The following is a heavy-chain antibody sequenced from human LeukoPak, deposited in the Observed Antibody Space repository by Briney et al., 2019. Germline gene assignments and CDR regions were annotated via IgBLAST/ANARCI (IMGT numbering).Heavy chain of an antibody. V-gene: IGHV3-30*03. CDR1: GFAFSSYG. J-gene: IGHJ3*02. CDR2: ISYDGSNK. CDR3: ARSSHYDILTGYSEEDAFDI. D-gene: IGHD3-9*01. Sequence: GGSLRLSCAASGFAFSSYGMHWVRQAPGKGLEWVAAISYDGSNKFYADSVKGRFTISRDNSKNTLYLQMNSLRVEDTAVYYCARSSHYDILTGYSEEDAFDIWGQGTMVTVSS.